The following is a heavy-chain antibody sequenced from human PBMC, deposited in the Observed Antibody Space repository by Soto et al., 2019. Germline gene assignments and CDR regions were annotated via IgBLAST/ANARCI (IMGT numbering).Heavy chain of an antibody. V-gene: IGHV3-23*01. CDR1: GFRFGNYA. J-gene: IGHJ4*02. D-gene: IGHD2-15*01. CDR2: IRATSGDT. Sequence: GGSLRPSCAASGFRFGNYAMSWVRQAPGKRIEWISTIRATSGDTYYAGSVKGRCTISRDNSENILYLQMNSLRAEDTVVYHCAKVPTKYCSGGSCFPTYWGQGTLVTVSS. CDR3: AKVPTKYCSGGSCFPTY.